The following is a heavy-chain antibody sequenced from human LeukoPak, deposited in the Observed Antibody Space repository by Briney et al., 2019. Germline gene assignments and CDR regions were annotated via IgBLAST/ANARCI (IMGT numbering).Heavy chain of an antibody. Sequence: GGSLRLSCAASGFTFSDYYMSWIRQAPGKGLEWVSYISSSGSTIYYADSVKGRFTISRDNAKNSLYLQMNSLRAEDTAVYYCARGATYYDILTGYYETSGDYWGQGTLVTVSS. D-gene: IGHD3-9*01. CDR3: ARGATYYDILTGYYETSGDY. V-gene: IGHV3-11*01. CDR1: GFTFSDYY. CDR2: ISSSGSTI. J-gene: IGHJ4*02.